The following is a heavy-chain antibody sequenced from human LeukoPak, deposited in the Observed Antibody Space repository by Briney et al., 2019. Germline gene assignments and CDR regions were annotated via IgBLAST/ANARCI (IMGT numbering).Heavy chain of an antibody. D-gene: IGHD6-13*01. CDR1: GGSFSGYY. V-gene: IGHV4-31*11. Sequence: SETLSLTCAVYGGSFSGYYWSWIRQHPGKGLEWIGYSYYSGNTYYNPSLKSPVTLSVDTSKNQFSLKVISVTAADTAVYYCARGLAANYFFDYWGQGTLVTVSS. J-gene: IGHJ4*02. CDR3: ARGLAANYFFDY. CDR2: SYYSGNT.